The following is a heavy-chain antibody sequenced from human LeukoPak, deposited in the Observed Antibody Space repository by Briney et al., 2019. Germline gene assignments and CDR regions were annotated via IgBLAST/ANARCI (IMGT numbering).Heavy chain of an antibody. CDR3: ARGYYYGSGDGNWFDP. V-gene: IGHV3-21*01. D-gene: IGHD3-10*01. CDR1: GFTFSSYS. CDR2: ISSSSSYI. Sequence: GGSLRLSCAASGFTFSSYSMNWVRQAPGKGLEWVSSISSSSSYIYYADSVKGRFTISRDNAKNSLYLQMNSLRAGDTAVYYCARGYYYGSGDGNWFDPWGQGTLVTVSS. J-gene: IGHJ5*02.